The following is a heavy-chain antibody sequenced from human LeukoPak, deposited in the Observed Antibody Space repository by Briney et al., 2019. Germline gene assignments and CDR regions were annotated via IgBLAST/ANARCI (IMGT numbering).Heavy chain of an antibody. CDR1: GYTFTSYD. J-gene: IGHJ4*02. CDR3: ARGPSYYYDSSGNFDY. CDR2: MNPNSGNT. Sequence: ASVKVSCKASGYTFTSYDINWVRQATGQGLEWMGWMNPNSGNTGYAQKFQGRVTITRNTSISTAYMELSSLRSEDTAVYYCARGPSYYYDSSGNFDYWGQGTLVTVSS. D-gene: IGHD3-22*01. V-gene: IGHV1-8*03.